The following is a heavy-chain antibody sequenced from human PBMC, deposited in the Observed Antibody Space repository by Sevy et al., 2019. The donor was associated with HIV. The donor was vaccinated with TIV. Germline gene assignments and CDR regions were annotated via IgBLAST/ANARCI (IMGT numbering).Heavy chain of an antibody. CDR2: IYPGDSDT. CDR1: GYSFTSYW. Sequence: GESLKISCKGSGYSFTSYWIGWVRQMPGKGLEWMGIIYPGDSDTRYSPSFQGQVTISADKSISPAYLQWRSLKASDTAMYYCARKYYDILTGYYRFDPWGQGTLVTVSS. V-gene: IGHV5-51*01. J-gene: IGHJ5*02. D-gene: IGHD3-9*01. CDR3: ARKYYDILTGYYRFDP.